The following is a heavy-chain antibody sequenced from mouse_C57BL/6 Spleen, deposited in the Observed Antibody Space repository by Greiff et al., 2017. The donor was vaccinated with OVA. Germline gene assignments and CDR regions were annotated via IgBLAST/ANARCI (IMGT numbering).Heavy chain of an antibody. CDR3: ARTDGYYFYWYFDV. Sequence: VKLMESGPGLVQPSQSLSITCTVSGFSLTSSGVHWVRQSPGKGLEWLGVIWSGGSTDYNAAFISRLSISKDNSKSQVFFKMNSLQADDTAIYYCARTDGYYFYWYFDVWGTGTTVTVSS. CDR1: GFSLTSSG. V-gene: IGHV2-2*01. D-gene: IGHD2-3*01. CDR2: IWSGGST. J-gene: IGHJ1*03.